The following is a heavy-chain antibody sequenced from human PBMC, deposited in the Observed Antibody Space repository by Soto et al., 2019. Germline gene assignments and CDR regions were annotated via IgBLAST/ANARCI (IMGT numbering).Heavy chain of an antibody. CDR1: GHSISSGHY. J-gene: IGHJ4*02. CDR3: ARDQGYGEISPYLDV. V-gene: IGHV4-38-2*02. D-gene: IGHD5-18*01. CDR2: MHQSGTT. Sequence: NPSETLSLTCSVSGHSISSGHYWGWIRQPPGKGPEWIGSMHQSGTTHYNPSLKSRVTISMDTSKDQFSLKLRSVTAADTALYYCARDQGYGEISPYLDVWRQGTLVTVSS.